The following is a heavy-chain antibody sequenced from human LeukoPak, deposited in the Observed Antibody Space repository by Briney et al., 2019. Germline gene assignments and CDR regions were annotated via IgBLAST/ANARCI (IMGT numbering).Heavy chain of an antibody. CDR2: ISWNSGSI. J-gene: IGHJ6*02. CDR3: AKEYCTNGVCYYYGMDV. Sequence: GGSLRLSCAASGVTFDDYAMHWVRHAPGKGLEWVSGISWNSGSIVYADSVKGRFTISRDNAKNSLYLQMNSLRAEDTALYYCAKEYCTNGVCYYYGMDVWGQGTTATVTS. D-gene: IGHD2-8*01. V-gene: IGHV3-9*01. CDR1: GVTFDDYA.